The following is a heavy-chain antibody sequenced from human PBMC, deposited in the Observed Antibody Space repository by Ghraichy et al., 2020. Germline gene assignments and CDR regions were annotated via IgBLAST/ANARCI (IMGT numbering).Heavy chain of an antibody. CDR1: GFTFSRYW. Sequence: AGSLRLSCAASGFTFSRYWMSWVRQAPGKGLDWVANIKQDGSEKYYVDSVKGRFTISRDNAKNSVYLQMNSLRGEDTAVYYCARMFCSRTTCYTDAFDYWGQGTLVTVSS. D-gene: IGHD2-2*02. CDR2: IKQDGSEK. J-gene: IGHJ4*02. V-gene: IGHV3-7*01. CDR3: ARMFCSRTTCYTDAFDY.